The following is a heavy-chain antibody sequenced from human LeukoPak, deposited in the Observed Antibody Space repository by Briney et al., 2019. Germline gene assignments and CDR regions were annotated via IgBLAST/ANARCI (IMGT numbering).Heavy chain of an antibody. J-gene: IGHJ4*02. CDR2: IYSDGTP. CDR1: GITASSNY. V-gene: IGHV3-53*01. CDR3: ARAIQSHLLKGYFDY. Sequence: GGALRLSCAPFGITASSNYMSWVRQAPGKGLEWVSTIYSDGTPYYADSLKGRFTISRDNSKNPLYLRMNSLRAEDTAIYYCARAIQSHLLKGYFDYWGQGTLLTVSS. D-gene: IGHD2-2*01.